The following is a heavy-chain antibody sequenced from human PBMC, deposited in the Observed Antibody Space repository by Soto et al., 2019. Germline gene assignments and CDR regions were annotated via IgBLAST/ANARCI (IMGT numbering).Heavy chain of an antibody. J-gene: IGHJ4*02. Sequence: LRLSCAASGFNFYNSYMSWVRQAPGKGLEWVAILYSGGKSYYAESVRGRFTISRDISKNTLDLQMNRLTADDTAVYYCSKNNVAPAFVGFEYWGQGTLVTVSS. CDR2: LYSGGKS. CDR3: SKNNVAPAFVGFEY. CDR1: GFNFYNSY. V-gene: IGHV3-53*01. D-gene: IGHD2-2*01.